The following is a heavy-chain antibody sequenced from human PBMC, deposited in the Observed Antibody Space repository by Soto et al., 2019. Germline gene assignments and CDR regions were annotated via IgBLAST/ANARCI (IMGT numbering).Heavy chain of an antibody. J-gene: IGHJ4*02. V-gene: IGHV3-48*03. D-gene: IGHD5-18*01. Sequence: EMQLLESGGGLVQPGGSLRLSCAASGFTFSTYAMSWVRQAPGKGLEWVSAISSSGSTIYYADSVKGRFTISRDNAKNSLYLQMNSLRAEDTAVYYCARTMDTAMAGGLDYWGQGTLVTVSS. CDR3: ARTMDTAMAGGLDY. CDR2: ISSSGSTI. CDR1: GFTFSTYA.